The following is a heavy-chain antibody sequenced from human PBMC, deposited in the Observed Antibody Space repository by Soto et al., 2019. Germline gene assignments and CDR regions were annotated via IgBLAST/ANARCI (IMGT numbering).Heavy chain of an antibody. V-gene: IGHV3-72*01. CDR1: GFTLSDHY. CDR2: TRNKANSYTT. J-gene: IGHJ6*02. D-gene: IGHD7-27*01. Sequence: GESLKISCAASGFTLSDHYMDWVRQAPGKGLEWVGRTRNKANSYTTEYAASVKGRFTISRDDSKNSLYVQMNSLKTEDTAVYYCARGAGELQKLGGYYYGLDVWGLGTTVTVSS. CDR3: ARGAGELQKLGGYYYGLDV.